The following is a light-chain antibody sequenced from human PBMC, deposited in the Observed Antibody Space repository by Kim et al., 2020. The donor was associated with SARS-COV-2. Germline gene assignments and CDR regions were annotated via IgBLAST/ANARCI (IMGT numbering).Light chain of an antibody. V-gene: IGLV1-40*01. CDR3: QSYDSSLSGLI. J-gene: IGLJ2*01. CDR1: SSNSGAHYD. Sequence: VTISGSGSSSNSGAHYDVHCYQQLPGTAPYLLIVGSNSRPSGVPGRFSRSKSGTSAALAITGLQAEDEADYAGQSYDSSLSGLIFGGGTRLTVL. CDR2: GSN.